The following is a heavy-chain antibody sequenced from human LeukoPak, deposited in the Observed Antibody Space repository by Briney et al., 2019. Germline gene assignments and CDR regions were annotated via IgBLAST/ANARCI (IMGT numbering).Heavy chain of an antibody. CDR1: GGSFSGYY. CDR2: INHSGST. Sequence: PSETLSLTCAVYGGSFSGYYWSWIRQPPGKGLEWIGEINHSGSTNYNPSLKSRVTISVDTSKNQFSLKLSSVTAADTAVYYCARDGVLPAAMKRTFDYWGQGTLVTVSS. V-gene: IGHV4-34*01. J-gene: IGHJ4*02. CDR3: ARDGVLPAAMKRTFDY. D-gene: IGHD2-2*01.